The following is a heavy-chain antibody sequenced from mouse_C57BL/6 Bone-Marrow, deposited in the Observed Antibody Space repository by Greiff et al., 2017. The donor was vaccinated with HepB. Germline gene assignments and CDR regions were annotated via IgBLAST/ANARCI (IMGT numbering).Heavy chain of an antibody. J-gene: IGHJ1*03. CDR3: ASRRVLRSPYFDV. Sequence: VQLQQSGPELVKPGASVKISCKASGYAFSSSWMNWVKQRPGKGLEWIGRIYPGDGDPNYNGKFKGKATLTADKSSSTAYMQRSSLTSEDSAVYFWASRRVLRSPYFDVWGTGTTVTVSS. CDR2: IYPGDGDP. D-gene: IGHD1-1*01. CDR1: GYAFSSSW. V-gene: IGHV1-82*01.